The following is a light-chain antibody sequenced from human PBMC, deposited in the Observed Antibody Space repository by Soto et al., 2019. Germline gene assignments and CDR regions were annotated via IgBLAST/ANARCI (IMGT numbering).Light chain of an antibody. J-gene: IGKJ2*01. V-gene: IGKV1-13*02. Sequence: AIQLTQSPSSLAASVGDRVTITCRASQGISGALAWYQQKPGKAPKLLIYDASSLESGVPSRFSGSGSGTDFTFTISSLQPVDFAIYYCQQFNSYPRTFGQGTKLEIK. CDR1: QGISGA. CDR2: DAS. CDR3: QQFNSYPRT.